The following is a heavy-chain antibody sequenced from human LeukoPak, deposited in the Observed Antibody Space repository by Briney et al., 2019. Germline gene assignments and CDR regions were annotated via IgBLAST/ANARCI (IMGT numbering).Heavy chain of an antibody. J-gene: IGHJ6*03. CDR3: ARGPLVVKYMDV. V-gene: IGHV1-69*05. CDR1: GGTFSSYA. CDR2: IIPIFGTA. Sequence: SVKVSCKASGGTFSSYAISWVRQAPGQGVEWMGGIIPIFGTANYAQKFQGRVTTTTNESTSTAYLELSSLRSEDTAVYYCARGPLVVKYMDVWGKGTTVTVSS. D-gene: IGHD2-2*01.